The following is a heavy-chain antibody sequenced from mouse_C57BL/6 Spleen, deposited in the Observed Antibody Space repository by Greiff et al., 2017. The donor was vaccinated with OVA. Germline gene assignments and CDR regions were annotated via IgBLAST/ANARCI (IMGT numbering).Heavy chain of an antibody. D-gene: IGHD2-4*01. CDR2: INPGSGGT. J-gene: IGHJ4*01. V-gene: IGHV1-54*01. CDR1: GYAFTNYL. Sequence: QVQLQQSGAELVRPGTSVKVSCKASGYAFTNYLIEWVKQRPGQGLEWIGVINPGSGGTNYNEKFKGKATLTADKSSSTAYMQLSSLTSEDSAVYFCARGGDYDGTLYYYAMDYWGQGTSVTVSS. CDR3: ARGGDYDGTLYYYAMDY.